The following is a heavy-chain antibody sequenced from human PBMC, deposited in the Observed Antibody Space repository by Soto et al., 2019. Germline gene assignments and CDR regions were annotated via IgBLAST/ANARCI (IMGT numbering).Heavy chain of an antibody. CDR1: GFTFSSYE. V-gene: IGHV4-34*01. J-gene: IGHJ4*02. CDR3: ARESEDLTSNFDY. Sequence: GSLRLSCAASGFTFSSYEMNWVRQPPGKGLEWIGEINHSGSTNYNPSLKSRVTISVDTSKNQFSLKLSSVTAEDTAVYYCARESEDLTSNFDYWGQGTLVTVSS. CDR2: INHSGST.